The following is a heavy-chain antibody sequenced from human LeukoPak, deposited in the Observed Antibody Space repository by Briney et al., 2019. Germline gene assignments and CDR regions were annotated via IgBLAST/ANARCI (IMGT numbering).Heavy chain of an antibody. Sequence: PSETLSLTCTVSGYSISSGYYWGWIRQPPGKGVEWIGSIYHSGSTYYNPSLKSRVTISVDTSKNQFSLKLSSVTAADTAVYYCARALTVTRDYWGQGTLVTVSS. CDR2: IYHSGST. CDR3: ARALTVTRDY. J-gene: IGHJ4*02. D-gene: IGHD4-17*01. V-gene: IGHV4-38-2*02. CDR1: GYSISSGYY.